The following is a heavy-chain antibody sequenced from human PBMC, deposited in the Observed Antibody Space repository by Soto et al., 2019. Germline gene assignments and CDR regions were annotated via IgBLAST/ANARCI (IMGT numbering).Heavy chain of an antibody. V-gene: IGHV3-21*01. CDR3: GRDYYYDRSGYSPLDY. CDR2: ISSSGSYT. J-gene: IGHJ4*02. Sequence: GGSLRLSCAASGFTFSSYTMNWVRQAPGKGLEWVSSISSSGSYTSYADSVKGRFTISRDNAKNSLYLQMNSLRAEDTAVYYGGRDYYYDRSGYSPLDYWGQGTLVTVSS. D-gene: IGHD3-22*01. CDR1: GFTFSSYT.